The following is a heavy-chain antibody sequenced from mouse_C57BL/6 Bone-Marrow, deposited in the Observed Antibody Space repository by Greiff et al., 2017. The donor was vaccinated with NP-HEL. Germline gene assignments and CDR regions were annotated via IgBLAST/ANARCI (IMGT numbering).Heavy chain of an antibody. CDR1: GYTFTSYW. J-gene: IGHJ2*01. CDR3: ARSSIDYGSLFDY. V-gene: IGHV1-69*01. Sequence: QVQLQQSGAELVMPGASVKLSCKASGYTFTSYWMHWVKQRPGQGLEWIGEIDPSDSYTNYNQKFKGKSTLTVDKSSSTAYMQLSSLTSEASAVYYCARSSIDYGSLFDYWGQGTTLTVSS. D-gene: IGHD1-1*01. CDR2: IDPSDSYT.